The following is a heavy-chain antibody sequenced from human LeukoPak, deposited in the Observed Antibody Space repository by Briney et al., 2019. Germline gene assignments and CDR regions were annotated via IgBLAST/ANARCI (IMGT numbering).Heavy chain of an antibody. CDR3: ARGPPFAKYRGGNVVDGYFDY. D-gene: IGHD4-23*01. Sequence: ASVKVSCKASGYTFTGYYMHWVRQAPGQGLEWMGWINPNSGGTNYAQKFQGRVTMTRDTSISTAYMELSRLRSDDTAVYYCARGPPFAKYRGGNVVDGYFDYWGQGTLVTVSS. CDR1: GYTFTGYY. J-gene: IGHJ4*02. V-gene: IGHV1-2*02. CDR2: INPNSGGT.